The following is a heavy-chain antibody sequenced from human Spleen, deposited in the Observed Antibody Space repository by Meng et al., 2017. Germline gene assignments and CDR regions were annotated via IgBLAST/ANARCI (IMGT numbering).Heavy chain of an antibody. J-gene: IGHJ4*02. CDR2: IHLGGRP. CDR3: VRIFDS. CDR1: VSSLATTNG. V-gene: IGHV4-4*02. Sequence: PEHVVQSCYLPPTCSVAVSSLATTNGWGWVRQLQGKGLEWIVDIHLGGRPSYSPSLKSRVTISVDKSNNELSLKLTSVTAADTAVYFCVRIFDSRAQGTLVTVSS.